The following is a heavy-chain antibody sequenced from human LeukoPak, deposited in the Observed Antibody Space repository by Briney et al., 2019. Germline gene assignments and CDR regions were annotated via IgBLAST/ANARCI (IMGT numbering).Heavy chain of an antibody. CDR3: ATLYGRSSYYFDY. CDR2: ISGSGDST. J-gene: IGHJ4*02. Sequence: PGGSLRLSCAASGFIFTSYAMTWVRQAPGKGLEWVSGISGSGDSTYYADSVKGRFTISRDNSKNTLSLQMNSLRDEDTAEYYCATLYGRSSYYFDYWGQGALVTVSS. D-gene: IGHD6-6*01. V-gene: IGHV3-23*01. CDR1: GFIFTSYA.